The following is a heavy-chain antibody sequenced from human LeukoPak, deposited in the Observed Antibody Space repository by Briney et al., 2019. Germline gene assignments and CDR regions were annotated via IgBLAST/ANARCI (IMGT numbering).Heavy chain of an antibody. J-gene: IGHJ4*02. CDR3: AAPGHYYDSSGWI. V-gene: IGHV1-69*13. Sequence: SVKVSCKASGGTFSSYAISWVRQAPGQGLEWMGGIIPIFGTANYAQKFQGRVTITAEESTSTAYMELSSLRSEDTAVYYCAAPGHYYDSSGWIWGQGTLVTVSS. D-gene: IGHD3-22*01. CDR2: IIPIFGTA. CDR1: GGTFSSYA.